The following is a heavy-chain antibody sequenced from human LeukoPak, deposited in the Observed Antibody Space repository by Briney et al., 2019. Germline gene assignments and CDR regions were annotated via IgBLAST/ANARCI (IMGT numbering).Heavy chain of an antibody. D-gene: IGHD2-2*01. V-gene: IGHV3-15*01. Sequence: AGGSLRLSCAASGFTFSSYEMNWVRQAPGKGLEWVGRIKSKTDGGTTDYAAPVKGRFTISRDDSKNTLYLQMNSLKTEDTAVYYCTTGVVPAAKSYYYYYYMDVWGKGTTVTVSS. J-gene: IGHJ6*03. CDR2: IKSKTDGGTT. CDR1: GFTFSSYE. CDR3: TTGVVPAAKSYYYYYYMDV.